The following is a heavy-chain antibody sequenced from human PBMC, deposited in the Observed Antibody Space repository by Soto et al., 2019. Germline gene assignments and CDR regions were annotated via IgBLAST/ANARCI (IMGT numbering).Heavy chain of an antibody. D-gene: IGHD6-19*01. J-gene: IGHJ4*02. Sequence: EVQLLESGGGLLQPGGSLRLSCAASGFTFSSHAMTWVRQAPGKGLEWVSTIGGSGGSTFYADSVKGRFSISRDNSRNTLYLQMDCLRAEDTAVYYCAKDLYNSGGGGFDYWGQGTLVTVSS. CDR1: GFTFSSHA. V-gene: IGHV3-23*01. CDR3: AKDLYNSGGGGFDY. CDR2: IGGSGGST.